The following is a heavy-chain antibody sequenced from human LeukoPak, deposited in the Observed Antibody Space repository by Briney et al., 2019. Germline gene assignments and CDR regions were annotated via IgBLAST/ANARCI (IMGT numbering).Heavy chain of an antibody. J-gene: IGHJ4*02. V-gene: IGHV4-31*03. Sequence: SETLSLTCTVSGGSISSGGYYWSWIRQHPGKGLEWIGYIYYSGSTYYNPSLKSRVTISVDTSKNQFSLKLSSVTAADTAVYYCARLLTRGCSYGYVYWGQGTLVTVSS. D-gene: IGHD5-18*01. CDR3: ARLLTRGCSYGYVY. CDR1: GGSISSGGYY. CDR2: IYYSGST.